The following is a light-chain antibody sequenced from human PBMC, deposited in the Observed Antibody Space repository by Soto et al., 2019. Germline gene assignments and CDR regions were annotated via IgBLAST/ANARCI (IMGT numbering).Light chain of an antibody. V-gene: IGLV3-21*04. CDR3: QVWDSSSDQI. Sequence: SSELTQPPSVSVAPGETATITCGGNNIESKSVHWYRQKPGQAPVLVIYNDVDRPSGIPERLFASNSGNTATLTISRVEAGDEAAYYCQVWDSSSDQIFGGGTKLTVL. CDR2: NDV. CDR1: NIESKS. J-gene: IGLJ2*01.